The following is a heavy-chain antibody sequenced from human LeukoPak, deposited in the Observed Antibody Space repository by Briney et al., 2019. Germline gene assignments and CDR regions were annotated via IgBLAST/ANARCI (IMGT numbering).Heavy chain of an antibody. V-gene: IGHV1-46*01. Sequence: ASVKVSCKASGYTFTSYYMHWVRQAPGQGLEWMGIINPSGGSTSYAQKFQGRVTMTRDTSTSTVYMELSSLRSEDTAVYYCAREANCYDSSGYYRYFDYWGQGTLVTVSS. CDR2: INPSGGST. CDR1: GYTFTSYY. D-gene: IGHD3-22*01. CDR3: AREANCYDSSGYYRYFDY. J-gene: IGHJ4*02.